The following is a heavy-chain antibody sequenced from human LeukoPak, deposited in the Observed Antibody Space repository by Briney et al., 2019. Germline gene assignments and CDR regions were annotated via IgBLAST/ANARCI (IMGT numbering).Heavy chain of an antibody. J-gene: IGHJ2*01. Sequence: ASVKVSCTASGYTFTSYYMHWVRQAPGQGLEWMGIINPSGGSTSYAQKFQGRVTMTRDMSTSTVYMELSSLRSEDTAVYYCARDPRDYGGNSNYWYFDLWGRGTLVTVSS. CDR2: INPSGGST. D-gene: IGHD4-23*01. CDR3: ARDPRDYGGNSNYWYFDL. V-gene: IGHV1-46*01. CDR1: GYTFTSYY.